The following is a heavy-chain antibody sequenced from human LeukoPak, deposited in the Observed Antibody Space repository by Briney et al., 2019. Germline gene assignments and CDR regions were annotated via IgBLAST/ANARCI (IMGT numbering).Heavy chain of an antibody. V-gene: IGHV3-48*01. J-gene: IGHJ3*02. Sequence: GGSLRLSCAASGFTFSSYSMNWVRQGPGKGLEWVSYISSSSSTIYYADSVKGRFTISRDNAKNSLYLQMNSLRAEDTAVYYCARDLRHYYDRDDAFDIWGQGTMVTVSS. CDR1: GFTFSSYS. CDR3: ARDLRHYYDRDDAFDI. D-gene: IGHD3-22*01. CDR2: ISSSSSTI.